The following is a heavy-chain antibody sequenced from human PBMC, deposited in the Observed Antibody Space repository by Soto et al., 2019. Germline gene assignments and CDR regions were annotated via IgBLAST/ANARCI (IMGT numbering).Heavy chain of an antibody. Sequence: HPGGSLRLSCAASGFTFRSYGMHWVRQAPGKGLEWVAVIWYDGSNKYYADSVKGRFTISRDNSKNTLYLQMNSLRAEDTAVYYCARVTATVTPPYYYYYGMDVWGQGTTVTVSS. CDR3: ARVTATVTPPYYYYYGMDV. V-gene: IGHV3-33*01. CDR1: GFTFRSYG. CDR2: IWYDGSNK. D-gene: IGHD4-17*01. J-gene: IGHJ6*02.